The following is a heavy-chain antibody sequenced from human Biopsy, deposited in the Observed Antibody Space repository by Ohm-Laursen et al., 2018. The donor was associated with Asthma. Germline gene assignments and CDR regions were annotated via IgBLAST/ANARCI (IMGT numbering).Heavy chain of an antibody. CDR1: GFTVSRDH. D-gene: IGHD6-19*01. CDR2: IYSGGTS. J-gene: IGHJ4*02. V-gene: IGHV3-53*01. CDR3: ARGDSSGWSHYYFDY. Sequence: LSLACAASGFTVSRDHMFWVRQAPGKGLEWVSVIYSGGTSHTADSVRGRFTISRDFSKNTLHLQMHSLRVEDTAVYYCARGDSSGWSHYYFDYWGQGTLVTVSS.